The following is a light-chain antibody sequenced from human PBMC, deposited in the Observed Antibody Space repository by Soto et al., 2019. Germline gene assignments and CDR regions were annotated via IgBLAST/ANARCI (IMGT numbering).Light chain of an antibody. CDR1: NSNIGDNY. V-gene: IGLV1-51*02. CDR2: EDN. Sequence: QSVLTQPPSVSAAPGQKVTISCSGRNSNIGDNYFSWYQHVPGTAPKVLIYEDNMRPSGIPDRFSASKSGTSATLGITGLQTGDEADYYCGMWDSSLNVWVFGWGTKLTVL. CDR3: GMWDSSLNVWV. J-gene: IGLJ3*02.